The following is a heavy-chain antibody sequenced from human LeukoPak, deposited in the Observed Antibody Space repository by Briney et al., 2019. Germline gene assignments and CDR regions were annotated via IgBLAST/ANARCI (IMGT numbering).Heavy chain of an antibody. V-gene: IGHV3-30*02. J-gene: IGHJ4*02. CDR3: GLTFGGWPH. D-gene: IGHD6-19*01. CDR2: IRYDGSNK. Sequence: PGGSLRLSCAASGFTFSSYGMHWVRQAPRPGLEWVAFIRYDGSNKYYADSVKGRFTISRDNSKNTLYLQMNSLRAEDTAVYYSGLTFGGWPHWGQGTLVTVSS. CDR1: GFTFSSYG.